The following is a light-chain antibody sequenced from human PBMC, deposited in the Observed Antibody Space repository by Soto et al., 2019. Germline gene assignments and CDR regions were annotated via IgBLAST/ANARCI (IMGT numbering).Light chain of an antibody. J-gene: IGKJ1*01. V-gene: IGKV1-5*03. CDR3: QQYNGYWT. CDR2: EAS. Sequence: DIQMTQSPSTLSASVGDRVTITCRASQSISGSLAWYQQKPGKAPNLLIYEASNLKSGVPSRFSGSGSGTEYTLSISSLQPHDSASYYCQQYNGYWTFGQGTMVEIK. CDR1: QSISGS.